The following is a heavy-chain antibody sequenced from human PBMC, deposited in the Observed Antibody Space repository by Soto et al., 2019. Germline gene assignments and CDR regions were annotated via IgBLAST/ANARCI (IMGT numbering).Heavy chain of an antibody. D-gene: IGHD6-19*01. CDR2: ISSREVTI. Sequence: QVQLGESGGGLVKPVGSLRRSCAASGFTFSNYYMAWIRQAPGKGLECLSYISSREVTIYYADSVKGRFTISSDNTKNSLYLQISSLRDEDTVVYYCARVSASGWHVHGRDYFDAWGQGTLVTVSS. J-gene: IGHJ4*02. CDR3: ARVSASGWHVHGRDYFDA. V-gene: IGHV3-11*01. CDR1: GFTFSNYY.